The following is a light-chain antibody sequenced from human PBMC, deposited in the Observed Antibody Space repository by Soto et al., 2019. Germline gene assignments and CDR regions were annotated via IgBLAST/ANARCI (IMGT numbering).Light chain of an antibody. J-gene: IGKJ4*01. V-gene: IGKV3-11*01. CDR3: EQGSSRPLT. Sequence: IELPRSRANLTFPSWERPTNYSRASQSVSSYLAWYQQKPGQAPRLLIYDASNRATGIPARFSGSGSGTDLTFAFSCLVPEDLAFYYCEQGSSRPLTFGGGTKV. CDR1: QSVSSY. CDR2: DAS.